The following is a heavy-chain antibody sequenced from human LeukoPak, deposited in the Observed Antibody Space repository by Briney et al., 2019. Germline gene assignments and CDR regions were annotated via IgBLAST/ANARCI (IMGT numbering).Heavy chain of an antibody. CDR3: ARDRASYYYGSGCLGY. V-gene: IGHV1-18*01. J-gene: IGHJ4*02. CDR2: ISAYNGNT. Sequence: ATVKVSCKASGYTFTSYGISWVRQAPGQGLEWMGWISAYNGNTNSAQKLQGRVTMTTDTSTSTAYMELRSLRSDDTAVYYCARDRASYYYGSGCLGYWGQGTLVTVSS. D-gene: IGHD3-10*01. CDR1: GYTFTSYG.